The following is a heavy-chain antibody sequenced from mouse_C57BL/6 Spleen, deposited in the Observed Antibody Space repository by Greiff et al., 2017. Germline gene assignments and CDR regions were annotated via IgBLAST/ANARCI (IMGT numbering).Heavy chain of an antibody. Sequence: EVKLQESGPGLVKPSQSLSLTCSVTGYSITSGYYWNWIRQFPGNKLEWMGYISYDGSNNYNPSLKNRISITRDTSKNQFFLKLNSVTTEDTATYYCARVGYDDGFAYWGQGTLVTVSA. V-gene: IGHV3-6*01. J-gene: IGHJ3*01. CDR1: GYSITSGYY. CDR2: ISYDGSN. D-gene: IGHD2-2*01. CDR3: ARVGYDDGFAY.